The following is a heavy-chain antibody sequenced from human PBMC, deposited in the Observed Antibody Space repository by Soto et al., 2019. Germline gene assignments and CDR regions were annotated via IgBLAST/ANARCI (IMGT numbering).Heavy chain of an antibody. D-gene: IGHD3-10*01. J-gene: IGHJ6*02. CDR3: ASGRPTYYYYGLDV. CDR1: GFTFSDHY. Sequence: QVQLVESGGGLVRPGGPLRLSCTASGFTFSDHYMNWIRQVPGKGLEWLSYISSSGSFTNYADSVKGRFIISRDNGKKSLYLQMNKLTADDTALYYCASGRPTYYYYGLDVWGQGTTVTVS. V-gene: IGHV3-11*05. CDR2: ISSSGSFT.